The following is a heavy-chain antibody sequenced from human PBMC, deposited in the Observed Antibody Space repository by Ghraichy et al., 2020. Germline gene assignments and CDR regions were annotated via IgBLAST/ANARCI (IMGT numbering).Heavy chain of an antibody. CDR2: IYYSGST. Sequence: SETLSLTCTVSGGSISSGGYCWSWIRQHPGKGLDWIGYIYYSGSTYYNPSLKSRVTISVDTSKNQFSLKLSSVTAADTAVYYCARVISGAYYDSSGYADYWGQGTLVTVSS. CDR1: GGSISSGGYC. D-gene: IGHD3-22*01. J-gene: IGHJ4*02. V-gene: IGHV4-31*03. CDR3: ARVISGAYYDSSGYADY.